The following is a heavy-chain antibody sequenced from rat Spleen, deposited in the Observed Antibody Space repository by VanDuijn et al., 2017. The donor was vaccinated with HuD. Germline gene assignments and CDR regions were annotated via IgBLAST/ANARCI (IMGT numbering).Heavy chain of an antibody. CDR2: ISYDGSST. CDR3: ARLYYYDGSYAPFDY. Sequence: EVQLVESDGGLVQPGRSLKLSCAASGFTFSDYYMAWVRQAPTKGLEWVATISYDGSSTYYRDSVKGRFTISRDNAKSTLYLQMDSLRSEDTATYYCARLYYYDGSYAPFDYWGQGVMVTVSS. V-gene: IGHV5-29*01. J-gene: IGHJ2*01. CDR1: GFTFSDYY. D-gene: IGHD1-12*02.